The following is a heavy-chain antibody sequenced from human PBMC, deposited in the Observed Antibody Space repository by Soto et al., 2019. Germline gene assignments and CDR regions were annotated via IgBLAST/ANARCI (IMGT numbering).Heavy chain of an antibody. D-gene: IGHD3-3*01. J-gene: IGHJ6*02. CDR2: ISTSSISSSSTSTSSSASFI. CDR3: AKVNRGAIFGDYYCYYGMDV. V-gene: IGHV3-21*01. Sequence: GGSLRLSFAASGFTFSSYSMTWVRQAPGKGLEWVSSISTSSISSSSTSTSSSASFIYYAYAVKGRFTIARDNAKNSLYLQMNTMRAEHTAVYYCAKVNRGAIFGDYYCYYGMDVWGQGTTVTVSS. CDR1: GFTFSSYS.